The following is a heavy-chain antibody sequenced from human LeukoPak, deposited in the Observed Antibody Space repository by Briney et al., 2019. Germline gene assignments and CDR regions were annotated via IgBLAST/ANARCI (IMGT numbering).Heavy chain of an antibody. CDR2: IRSKIDGGAT. Sequence: NTGGSLRLSCAASGFNVNNAWMSWVRQAPGKGLEWVGRIRSKIDGGATGYAAPVKGRFTISRDDSKNTLYLQINSLKIEDTAMYYCYTSITDYWGQGTLVTVSS. CDR3: YTSITDY. D-gene: IGHD2-21*01. V-gene: IGHV3-15*07. J-gene: IGHJ4*02. CDR1: GFNVNNAW.